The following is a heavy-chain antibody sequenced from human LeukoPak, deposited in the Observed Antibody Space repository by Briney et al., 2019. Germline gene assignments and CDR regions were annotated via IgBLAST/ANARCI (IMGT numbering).Heavy chain of an antibody. D-gene: IGHD4-23*01. V-gene: IGHV3-30*02. CDR1: GFTFNNFG. CDR2: IGYEGVHK. J-gene: IGHJ4*02. CDR3: AKDLHGGYSSDY. Sequence: GGSLRLSCAASGFTFNNFGMHWVRQAPGKGLEWVSFIGYEGVHKYYADSVKGRFTISKDNSRATLYLQMNSLRPEDTAVYYCAKDLHGGYSSDYWGQGTLVTVFS.